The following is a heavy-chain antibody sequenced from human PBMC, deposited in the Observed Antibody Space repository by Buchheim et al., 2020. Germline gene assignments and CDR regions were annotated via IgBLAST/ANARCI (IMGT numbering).Heavy chain of an antibody. J-gene: IGHJ6*03. Sequence: QVQLQQWGAGLLKPSETLSLTCAVYGGSFSGYYWSWIRQPPGKGLEWIGEINHSGSTNYNPSLKSRVTISVDTSKNQFSLKLSSVTAADTAVYYCARALTGYRVYYYSYYMDVWGKGTT. CDR2: INHSGST. CDR3: ARALTGYRVYYYSYYMDV. V-gene: IGHV4-34*01. CDR1: GGSFSGYY. D-gene: IGHD3-9*01.